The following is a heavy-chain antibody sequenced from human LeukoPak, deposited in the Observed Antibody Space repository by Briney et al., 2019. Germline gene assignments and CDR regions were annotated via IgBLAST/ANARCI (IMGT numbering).Heavy chain of an antibody. CDR3: ATQQCSGGSCYSRAIWFDP. CDR1: GGSISSSSYY. CDR2: MYHSGNT. D-gene: IGHD2-15*01. V-gene: IGHV4-39*01. J-gene: IGHJ5*02. Sequence: PSETLSLTCTVSGGSISSSSYYWGWIRQPPGKGLEWIASMYHSGNTYYNPSLKSRLTVSVDTSKNQFSLKLNSVPAADTAVYYCATQQCSGGSCYSRAIWFDPWGQGTLVTVSS.